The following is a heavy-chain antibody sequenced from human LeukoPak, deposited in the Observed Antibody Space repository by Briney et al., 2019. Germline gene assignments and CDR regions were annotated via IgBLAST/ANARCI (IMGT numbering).Heavy chain of an antibody. Sequence: SQTLPLTCAISGDIVPTNILDWNWLPQSPSRALEWLGRTYYNSNWYNHYAVSVKSRIIINPDTSKNQFSLQLNSVTPEDTAVYHCARGWLQSGFDYWGQGTLVTVSS. D-gene: IGHD5-24*01. CDR1: GDIVPTNILD. J-gene: IGHJ4*02. CDR2: TYYNSNWYN. CDR3: ARGWLQSGFDY. V-gene: IGHV6-1*01.